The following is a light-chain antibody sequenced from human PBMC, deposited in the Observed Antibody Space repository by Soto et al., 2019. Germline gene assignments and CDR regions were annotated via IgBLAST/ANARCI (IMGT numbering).Light chain of an antibody. V-gene: IGKV1-39*01. Sequence: DIQRTQSPSALSASVGDRVTITCRASQSITNYLNWYQHKPGQAPNLLIYAASTLQAGVPSRFRGSGSGTDFTLTISSLEPEDFAVYYCHQRSNWPPDTFGQGTRLE. CDR3: HQRSNWPPDT. J-gene: IGKJ5*01. CDR2: AAS. CDR1: QSITNY.